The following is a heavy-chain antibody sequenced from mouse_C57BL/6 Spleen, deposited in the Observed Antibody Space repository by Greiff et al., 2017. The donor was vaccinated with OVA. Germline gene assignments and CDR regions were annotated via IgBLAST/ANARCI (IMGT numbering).Heavy chain of an antibody. V-gene: IGHV1-76*01. J-gene: IGHJ4*01. D-gene: IGHD2-5*01. CDR1: GYTFTDYY. CDR2: IYPGSGNT. CDR3: ARRGYSNPMDY. Sequence: VQLQQSGAELVRPGASVKLSCKASGYTFTDYYINWVKQRPGQGLEWIARIYPGSGNTYYNEKFKGKATLTAEKSSSTAYMQLSSLTSEDSAVDSGARRGYSNPMDYWGQGTSVTVSS.